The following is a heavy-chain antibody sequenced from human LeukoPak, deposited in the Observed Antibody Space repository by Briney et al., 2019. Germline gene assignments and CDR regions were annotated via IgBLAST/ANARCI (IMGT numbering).Heavy chain of an antibody. V-gene: IGHV3-66*01. D-gene: IGHD6-19*01. CDR3: SGDSSNGWYHAQ. CDR1: GFTVSSNY. Sequence: GGSLRLSCAAAGFTVSSNYMSWVRQTPGKGLEWVSVLYSAGNTYYADSVKGRFTISRDNSKNTLYLQMNSLRAEDTAVYYCSGDSSNGWYHAQWGQGTLVTVSS. CDR2: LYSAGNT. J-gene: IGHJ4*02.